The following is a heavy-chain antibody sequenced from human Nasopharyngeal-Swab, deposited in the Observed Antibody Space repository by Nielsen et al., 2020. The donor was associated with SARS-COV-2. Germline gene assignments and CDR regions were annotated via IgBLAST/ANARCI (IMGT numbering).Heavy chain of an antibody. D-gene: IGHD3-3*01. Sequence: VRQAPGKGLEWVSVIYSGGSTYYADSVKGRFTISRDNSKNTLYLQMNSLGAEDTAMYYCARDQGYYDFWSGYPGGMDVWGQGTTVTVSS. CDR3: ARDQGYYDFWSGYPGGMDV. J-gene: IGHJ6*02. CDR2: IYSGGST. V-gene: IGHV3-53*01.